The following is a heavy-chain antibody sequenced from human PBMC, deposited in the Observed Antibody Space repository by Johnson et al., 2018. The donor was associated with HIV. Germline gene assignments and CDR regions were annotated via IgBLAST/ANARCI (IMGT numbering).Heavy chain of an antibody. Sequence: VQLVESGGGLIQPGGSLRLSCAASGFTVSSNYMSWVRQAPGKGLEWVSVIYSGGSTYYADSVKGRFTISRDNSKNTLYLQMNSLRAEDTAVYYCARATYYYGSGSYYTGSAFDIWGQGTMVTVSS. CDR3: ARATYYYGSGSYYTGSAFDI. J-gene: IGHJ3*02. D-gene: IGHD3-10*01. CDR2: IYSGGST. V-gene: IGHV3-66*03. CDR1: GFTVSSNY.